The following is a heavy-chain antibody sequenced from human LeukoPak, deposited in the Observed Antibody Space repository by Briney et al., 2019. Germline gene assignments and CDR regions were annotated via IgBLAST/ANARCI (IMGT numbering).Heavy chain of an antibody. Sequence: PGGSLRLSCAASGFTFSSYSMNWVRQAPGKGLEWVSSISSSSSYIYYADSVKGRFTISRDNAKNSLHLQMNSLRAEDTAVYYCASSSTSFATPFYWGQGTLVTVSS. CDR2: ISSSSSYI. D-gene: IGHD2-2*01. J-gene: IGHJ4*02. CDR1: GFTFSSYS. V-gene: IGHV3-21*01. CDR3: ASSSTSFATPFY.